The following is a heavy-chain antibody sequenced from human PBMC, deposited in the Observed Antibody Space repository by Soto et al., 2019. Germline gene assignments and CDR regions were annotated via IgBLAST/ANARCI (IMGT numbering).Heavy chain of an antibody. CDR3: AKDYYYDSSGYLLFDY. CDR2: ISGSGGST. J-gene: IGHJ4*02. CDR1: GFTFSSYA. V-gene: IGHV3-23*01. Sequence: PGGSLRLSCAASGFTFSSYAMSWVRQAPGKGLEWVSAISGSGGSTYYADSVKGRFTISRDNSKNTLYLQMNSLRAEDTAVYYCAKDYYYDSSGYLLFDYWGQGTLVTVSS. D-gene: IGHD3-22*01.